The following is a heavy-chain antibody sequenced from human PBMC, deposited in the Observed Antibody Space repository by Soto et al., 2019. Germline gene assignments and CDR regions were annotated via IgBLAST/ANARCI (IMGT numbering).Heavy chain of an antibody. J-gene: IGHJ6*02. CDR3: ARDLRAAGRPGMDV. Sequence: QVQLVQSGAEVKKPGSSVKVSCKASGGTFSSYAISWVRRAPGQGLEWMGGIIPIFGTANYAQNFQGRVTITADESTSTAYMELSSLRSEDTAVYYCARDLRAAGRPGMDVWGQGTTVTVSS. CDR2: IIPIFGTA. V-gene: IGHV1-69*01. D-gene: IGHD6-13*01. CDR1: GGTFSSYA.